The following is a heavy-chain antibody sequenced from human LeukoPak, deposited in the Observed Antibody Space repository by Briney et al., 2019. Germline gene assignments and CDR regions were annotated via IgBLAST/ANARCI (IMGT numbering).Heavy chain of an antibody. D-gene: IGHD1-1*01. J-gene: IGHJ6*02. CDR3: TTVQTGTLDYYGMDV. V-gene: IGHV3-30*03. CDR2: ISYDGSNK. Sequence: GRSLRLSCAASGFTFSSYGMHWVRQAPGKGLEWVAVISYDGSNKYYADSVKGRFTISRDNSKNTLYLQMNSLKTEDTAVYYCTTVQTGTLDYYGMDVWGQGTTVTVSS. CDR1: GFTFSSYG.